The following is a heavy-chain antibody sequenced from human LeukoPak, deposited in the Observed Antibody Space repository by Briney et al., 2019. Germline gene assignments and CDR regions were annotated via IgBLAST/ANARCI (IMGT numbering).Heavy chain of an antibody. CDR3: ARHGGVWLSNGGGSTGYFDL. V-gene: IGHV5-51*01. CDR1: GYSFTTYW. J-gene: IGHJ2*01. D-gene: IGHD3-22*01. Sequence: GESLKISCKGSGYSFTTYWIGWVRQMPGKGLEWMGIIYPGDSDTIYSPSFEGQVTISADKSINTAYLQWSSLKASDTAMYYCARHGGVWLSNGGGSTGYFDLWGRGTLVTVSS. CDR2: IYPGDSDT.